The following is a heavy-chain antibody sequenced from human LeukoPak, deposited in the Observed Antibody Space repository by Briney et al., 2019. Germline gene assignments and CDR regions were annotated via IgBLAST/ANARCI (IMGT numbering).Heavy chain of an antibody. CDR2: IYPNGNT. Sequence: PGGSLRLSCAASGFTVSSNYTNWVRQAPGKGPEWVSMIYPNGNTFYTDSVKGRFTISRDNSKNTLDLQMSGLRAEDTAVYYCARRGHGYGSPFDYWGQGTLVTVSS. V-gene: IGHV3-66*04. J-gene: IGHJ4*02. CDR1: GFTVSSNY. CDR3: ARRGHGYGSPFDY. D-gene: IGHD5-18*01.